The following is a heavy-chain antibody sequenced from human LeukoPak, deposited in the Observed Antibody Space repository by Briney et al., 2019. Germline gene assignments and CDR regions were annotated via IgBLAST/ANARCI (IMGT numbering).Heavy chain of an antibody. CDR2: ISYDGSNK. CDR3: AREGYGTEDYYYYYYMDV. V-gene: IGHV3-30*19. D-gene: IGHD5-12*01. Sequence: GGSLRLSCAASGFTFSSYGMHWVRQAPGKGLEWVAVISYDGSNKYYADSVKGRFTISRDNSKNTLYLQMNSLRAEDTAVYYCAREGYGTEDYYYYYYMDVWGKGTTVTVSS. J-gene: IGHJ6*03. CDR1: GFTFSSYG.